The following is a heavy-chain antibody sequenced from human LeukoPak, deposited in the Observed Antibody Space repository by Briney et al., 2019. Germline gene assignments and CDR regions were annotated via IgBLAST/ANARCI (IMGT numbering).Heavy chain of an antibody. V-gene: IGHV3-21*01. J-gene: IGHJ3*02. CDR2: FSSSSSYI. CDR1: GFTFSSYS. CDR3: ASIPYDYVWGSYRYPNDAFDI. Sequence: GGSLRLSCAASGFTFSSYSMNWVRQAPGKGLEWVSSFSSSSSYIYYADSVKGRFTISRDNAKNSLYLQMNSLRAEDTAVYYCASIPYDYVWGSYRYPNDAFDIWGQGTMVTVSS. D-gene: IGHD3-16*02.